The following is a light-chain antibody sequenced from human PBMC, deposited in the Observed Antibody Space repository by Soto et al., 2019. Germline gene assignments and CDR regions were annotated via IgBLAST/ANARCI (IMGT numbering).Light chain of an antibody. Sequence: QSLLTHPASLSGSPGQSITISCTGTSSDVGSYNYVSWYQQHPGKAPKLMIYDVSERPSGVPDRFSGSKSGNTASLTISGLQAEDEADYYCCSYAGSFYVFGSGTKVTVL. J-gene: IGLJ1*01. CDR1: SSDVGSYNY. V-gene: IGLV2-11*01. CDR2: DVS. CDR3: CSYAGSFYV.